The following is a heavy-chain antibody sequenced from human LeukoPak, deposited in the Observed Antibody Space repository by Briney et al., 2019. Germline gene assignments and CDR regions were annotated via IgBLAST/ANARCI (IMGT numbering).Heavy chain of an antibody. Sequence: PGRSLRLSCAASGFTFDDYGMHWVRQAPGKGLEWVSCISWNSGSIGYADSVKGRFTISRDNAKNSLYPQMNSLRAEDTALYYCAKDFILSPSGYSDNSGQGTLVTAS. CDR1: GFTFDDYG. V-gene: IGHV3-9*01. J-gene: IGHJ4*02. CDR3: AKDFILSPSGYSDN. CDR2: ISWNSGSI.